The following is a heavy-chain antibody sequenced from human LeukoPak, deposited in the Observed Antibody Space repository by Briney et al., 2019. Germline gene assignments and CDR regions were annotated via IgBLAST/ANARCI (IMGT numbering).Heavy chain of an antibody. CDR2: ISGSGGST. CDR3: AKAIVVVPAAIGYFDY. CDR1: GFTFSNFH. V-gene: IGHV3-23*01. Sequence: GGSLRLSCAASGFTFSNFHMTWVRQSPGKGLEWVSAISGSGGSTYYADSVKGRFTISRDNSKNTLYLQMNSLRAEDTAVYYCAKAIVVVPAAIGYFDYWGQGTLVTVSS. D-gene: IGHD2-2*02. J-gene: IGHJ4*02.